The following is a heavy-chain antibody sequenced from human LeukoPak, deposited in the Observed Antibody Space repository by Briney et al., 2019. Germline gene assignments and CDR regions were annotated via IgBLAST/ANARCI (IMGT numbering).Heavy chain of an antibody. J-gene: IGHJ4*02. CDR1: GDSISTTSYY. D-gene: IGHD6-13*01. V-gene: IGHV4-39*01. Sequence: SETLSLTCTVSGDSISTTSYYWAWIRQPPGKGLEWIGSIYYSGTTYYNPSLKSRVTISVDTSKNQFSLRLSSVTAADTAVYYCARRGSGSWYGYFDYWGQGSLVTVSS. CDR3: ARRGSGSWYGYFDY. CDR2: IYYSGTT.